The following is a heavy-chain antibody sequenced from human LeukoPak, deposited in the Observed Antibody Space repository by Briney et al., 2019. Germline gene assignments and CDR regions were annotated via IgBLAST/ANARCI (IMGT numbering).Heavy chain of an antibody. V-gene: IGHV1-8*01. CDR3: ASALKRGSAGTLIDY. CDR2: MNPNSGNT. Sequence: ASVKVSCKASGYTFTSHDISWVRQATGQGLEWMGWMNPNSGNTGYAQKFQDRVTMTRNTSISTAYMELSSLESEDTAVYYCASALKRGSAGTLIDYWGQGTLVTVSS. D-gene: IGHD6-13*01. CDR1: GYTFTSHD. J-gene: IGHJ4*02.